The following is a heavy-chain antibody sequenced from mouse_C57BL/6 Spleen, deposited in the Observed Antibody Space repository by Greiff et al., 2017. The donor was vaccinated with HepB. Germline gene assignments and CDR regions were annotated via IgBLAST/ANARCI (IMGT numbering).Heavy chain of an antibody. CDR3: TTDGYYYGSSYGGY. Sequence: EVQLQESGAELVRPGASVKLSCTASGFNIKDDYMHWVKQRPEQGLEWIGWIDPENGDTEYASKFQGKATITAATSSNTAYLQLSSLTSEDTAVYYCTTDGYYYGSSYGGYWGQGTTLTVSS. CDR1: GFNIKDDY. V-gene: IGHV14-4*01. D-gene: IGHD1-1*01. CDR2: IDPENGDT. J-gene: IGHJ2*01.